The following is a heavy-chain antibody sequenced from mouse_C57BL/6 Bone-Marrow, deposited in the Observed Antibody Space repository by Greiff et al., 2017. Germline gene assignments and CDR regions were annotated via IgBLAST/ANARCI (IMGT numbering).Heavy chain of an antibody. V-gene: IGHV5-17*01. J-gene: IGHJ4*01. D-gene: IGHD2-3*01. CDR1: GFTFSDYG. CDR2: ISSGSSTI. CDR3: AIDGYYLMDY. Sequence: EVKVVESGGGLVKPGGFLKLSCAASGFTFSDYGMHWVRQAPEKGLEWVAYISSGSSTIYYADTVKGRFTISRDNAKNTLFLQMTSLRSEDTAMYYCAIDGYYLMDYWGQGTSVTVSS.